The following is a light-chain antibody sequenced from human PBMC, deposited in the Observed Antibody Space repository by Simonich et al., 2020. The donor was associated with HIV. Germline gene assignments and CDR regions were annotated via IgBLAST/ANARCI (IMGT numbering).Light chain of an antibody. J-gene: IGKJ3*01. Sequence: DIQMTQSPSSLSASVGDRVTITCRANQGISNSLAWYQQKPGKAPKLLLYAASRLESGVPSRFSGSGSGTDYTLTISSLQPEDFATYYCQQYYYTPLFTFGPGTKVDIK. CDR2: AAS. CDR1: QGISNS. CDR3: QQYYYTPLFT. V-gene: IGKV1-NL1*01.